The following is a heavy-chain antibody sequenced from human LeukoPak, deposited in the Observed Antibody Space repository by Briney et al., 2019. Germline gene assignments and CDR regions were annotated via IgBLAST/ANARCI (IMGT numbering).Heavy chain of an antibody. CDR1: EFIFSHFA. J-gene: IGHJ4*02. CDR2: ITDDSGST. D-gene: IGHD2-15*01. Sequence: GGSLRLSCAASEFIFSHFAMGWVRQAPGKGLEWFSAITDDSGSTYYADSVKGRFTISRDNSKNTLYLQMNSLRAEDTAVYYCAKGSGSSRPYYFDYWGQGTLVTVSS. V-gene: IGHV3-23*01. CDR3: AKGSGSSRPYYFDY.